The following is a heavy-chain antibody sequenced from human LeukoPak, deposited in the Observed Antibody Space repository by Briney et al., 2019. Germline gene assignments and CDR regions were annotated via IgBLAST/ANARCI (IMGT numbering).Heavy chain of an antibody. CDR2: ISSSGGST. Sequence: GGSLRLSCATSGFTFSNYAMSWVRQAPGRGLEWVSGISSSGGSTSYADSVKGRFTISRDNSKNTLYLQTNSLRAEDTALYYCAKDTHWDLGWYYYFDYWGQGALVTVSS. V-gene: IGHV3-23*01. D-gene: IGHD6-19*01. J-gene: IGHJ4*02. CDR1: GFTFSNYA. CDR3: AKDTHWDLGWYYYFDY.